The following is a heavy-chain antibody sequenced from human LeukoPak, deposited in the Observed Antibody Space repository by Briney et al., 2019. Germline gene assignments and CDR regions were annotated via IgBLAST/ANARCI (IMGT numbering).Heavy chain of an antibody. Sequence: GGSLRLSCAASGFTFSSYAMSWVRQAPGKGLEWVSAISGSGGSTYYADSVKGRFTISRDNSKNTLYLQMNSLRAEDTAVYYCAKENPYDFWSGYSYYFDYWSQGTLVTVSS. CDR3: AKENPYDFWSGYSYYFDY. D-gene: IGHD3-3*01. CDR1: GFTFSSYA. J-gene: IGHJ4*02. CDR2: ISGSGGST. V-gene: IGHV3-23*01.